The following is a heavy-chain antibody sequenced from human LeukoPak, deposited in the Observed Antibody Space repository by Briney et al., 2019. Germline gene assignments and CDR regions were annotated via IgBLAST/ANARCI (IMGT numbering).Heavy chain of an antibody. Sequence: GGSLRLSCAASGFTFSSYWMSWVRQAPGEGLVWVSRIRSDGSDTRYAESVKGRFTISRDNSKNTLYLQMNSLRAEDTAVYYCAKRHTYYYDSSGYVHLDYWGQGTLVTVSS. D-gene: IGHD3-22*01. CDR1: GFTFSSYW. CDR2: IRSDGSDT. V-gene: IGHV3-74*01. CDR3: AKRHTYYYDSSGYVHLDY. J-gene: IGHJ4*02.